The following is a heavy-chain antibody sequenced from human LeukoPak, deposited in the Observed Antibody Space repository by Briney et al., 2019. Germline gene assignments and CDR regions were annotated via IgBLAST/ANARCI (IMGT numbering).Heavy chain of an antibody. CDR3: AKADRGWGVITKD. CDR1: GFTFSSYE. Sequence: PGGSLRLSCVVSGFTFSSYEMNWVRQAPGKGLEWVSAIGGSGDFTYYAEYVKGRFTISRDNSKKTLYLQMNSLRAEDTAVYYCAKADRGWGVITKDWGQGTLVTVSS. D-gene: IGHD3-10*01. CDR2: IGGSGDFT. V-gene: IGHV3-23*01. J-gene: IGHJ4*02.